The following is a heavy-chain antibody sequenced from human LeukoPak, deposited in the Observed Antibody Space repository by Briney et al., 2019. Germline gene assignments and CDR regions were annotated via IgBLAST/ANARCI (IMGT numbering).Heavy chain of an antibody. CDR2: IWYDGSNK. D-gene: IGHD3-10*01. CDR3: ARDRYGSGSRHYYGMDV. J-gene: IGHJ6*04. CDR1: GFTFSSYA. V-gene: IGHV3-33*08. Sequence: GRSLRLSCAASGFTFSSYAMHWVRQAPGKGLEWVAVIWYDGSNKYYADSVKGRFTISRDNSKNTLYLQMNSLRAEDTAVYYCARDRYGSGSRHYYGMDVWGKGTTVTVSS.